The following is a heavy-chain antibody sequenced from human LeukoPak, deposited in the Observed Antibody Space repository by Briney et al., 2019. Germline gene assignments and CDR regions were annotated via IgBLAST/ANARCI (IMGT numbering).Heavy chain of an antibody. CDR2: INSDGSDT. D-gene: IGHD2-21*02. J-gene: IGHJ4*02. Sequence: GGSLRLSCAASGITFSSYWMHWVRQGPGKGLVWVSRINSDGSDTTYADSVKGRFTISRDNAKNTLYLQVNSLRAEDTAVYYCARDASGRRDSYSNVFDYWGQGTLVSVSS. CDR3: ARDASGRRDSYSNVFDY. V-gene: IGHV3-74*01. CDR1: GITFSSYW.